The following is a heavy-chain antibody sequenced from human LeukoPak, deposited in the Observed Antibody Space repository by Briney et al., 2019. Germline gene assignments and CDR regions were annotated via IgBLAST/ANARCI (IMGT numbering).Heavy chain of an antibody. J-gene: IGHJ4*02. CDR3: ARSPNILTGRYYFDY. CDR1: GGSISSYY. D-gene: IGHD3-9*01. V-gene: IGHV4-59*01. Sequence: SETLSLTCTVSGGSISSYYWSWIRQPPGKGLEWIGYIYNSGSTNYNPSLKSRVTISVDTSKNQFSLKLSSVTAADTAVYYCARSPNILTGRYYFDYWGQGTLVTVSS. CDR2: IYNSGST.